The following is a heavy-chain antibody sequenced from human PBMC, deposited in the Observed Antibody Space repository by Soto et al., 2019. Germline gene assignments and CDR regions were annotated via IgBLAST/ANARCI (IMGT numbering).Heavy chain of an antibody. CDR2: IKTRSYSYAT. J-gene: IGHJ4*02. D-gene: IGHD3-22*01. Sequence: EVQLVQSGGGLVQPGESVKLSCATYGFTFSGSAIHWVRQASGKGLEWIGRIKTRSYSYATAYTASVEGRFTISRDDSKNTAYLQMNRLKTEETAVYYCARLRARGEGYNSPPYYLDYWGQGTLVTVSS. CDR3: ARLRARGEGYNSPPYYLDY. V-gene: IGHV3-73*02. CDR1: GFTFSGSA.